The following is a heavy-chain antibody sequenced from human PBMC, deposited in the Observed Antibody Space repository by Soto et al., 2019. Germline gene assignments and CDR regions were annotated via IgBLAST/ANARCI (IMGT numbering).Heavy chain of an antibody. V-gene: IGHV4-59*01. Sequence: SENLSLTCTVSGGSISSYYWSWIRQPPGKGLEWIGYIYYSGSTNYNPSLKSRVTISVDTSKNQFSLKLSSVTAADTAVYYCAREDGSGNNWFDPWGQGTLVTVSS. CDR2: IYYSGST. J-gene: IGHJ5*02. CDR1: GGSISSYY. D-gene: IGHD3-10*01. CDR3: AREDGSGNNWFDP.